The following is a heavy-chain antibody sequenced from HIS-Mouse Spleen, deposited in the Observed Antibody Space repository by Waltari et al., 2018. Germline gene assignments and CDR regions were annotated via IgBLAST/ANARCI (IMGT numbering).Heavy chain of an antibody. V-gene: IGHV4-4*07. Sequence: QVQLQESGPGLVKPSETLSLTCTVSGGSISSYYWSWIRQPAGKGLEWIGRIYTRGSTNHNPSLKSRVTMSVDTYKHQFSLKLSSVTAADTAVYYCARDFHDFWSGYYGGDKKHDAFDIWGQGTMVTVSS. CDR2: IYTRGST. D-gene: IGHD3-3*01. J-gene: IGHJ3*02. CDR3: ARDFHDFWSGYYGGDKKHDAFDI. CDR1: GGSISSYY.